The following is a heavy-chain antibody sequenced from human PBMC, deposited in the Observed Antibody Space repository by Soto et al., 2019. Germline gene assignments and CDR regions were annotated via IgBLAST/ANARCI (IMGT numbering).Heavy chain of an antibody. CDR3: ARRRRYDFWSGYPRGAFEY. CDR2: INHSGST. Sequence: SETLSLTCAVYGGSFSGYYWSWIRQPPGKGLEWIGEINHSGSTNYNPSLKSRVTISVDTSKNQFSLKLSSVTAADTAVYYCARRRRYDFWSGYPRGAFEYWGQGTLVTVSS. V-gene: IGHV4-34*01. D-gene: IGHD3-3*01. J-gene: IGHJ4*02. CDR1: GGSFSGYY.